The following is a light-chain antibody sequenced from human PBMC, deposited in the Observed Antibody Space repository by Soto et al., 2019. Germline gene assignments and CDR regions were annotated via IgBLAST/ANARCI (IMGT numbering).Light chain of an antibody. CDR2: DAS. Sequence: EIVLTQSPATLSLSPGERATLSCRASQSVGTFFAWYQQKPGQAPRLLIYDASNRATGIPPRLSGSGSGTDVTLTISSLEPEDFAVYYCQQCNNWPQWTFGQGTKV. V-gene: IGKV3-11*01. CDR1: QSVGTF. J-gene: IGKJ1*01. CDR3: QQCNNWPQWT.